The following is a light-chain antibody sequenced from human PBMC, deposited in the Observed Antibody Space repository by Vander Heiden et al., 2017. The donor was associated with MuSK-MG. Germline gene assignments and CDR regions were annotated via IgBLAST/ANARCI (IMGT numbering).Light chain of an antibody. CDR2: YAS. CDR1: QDISSY. V-gene: IGKV1-39*01. CDR3: QQSYTTHT. Sequence: DIQMTQSPSSLSASVGDRVTIICRASQDISSYLNWYQQKPGKAPTLLIYYASTLQSGVPSRFSGSGSGTDFTLTISRLQPEDFATYYCQQSYTTHTFGQGTRLEIK. J-gene: IGKJ5*01.